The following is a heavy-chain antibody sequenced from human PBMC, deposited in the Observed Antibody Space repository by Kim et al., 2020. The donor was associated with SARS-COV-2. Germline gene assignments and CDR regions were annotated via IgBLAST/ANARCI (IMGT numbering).Heavy chain of an antibody. CDR1: GYTFTTYG. V-gene: IGHV1-18*01. J-gene: IGHJ3*02. CDR2: ISAYTRDP. Sequence: ASVKVSCKAPGYTFTTYGITWVRQAPGQGLAWMGWISAYTRDPNYAQKLQDRVTMTTDTSTSTAYMELRSLRSDDTAVYYCARVSLGYCSGGGCLGAFDIWGQGTMVTVSS. D-gene: IGHD2-15*01. CDR3: ARVSLGYCSGGGCLGAFDI.